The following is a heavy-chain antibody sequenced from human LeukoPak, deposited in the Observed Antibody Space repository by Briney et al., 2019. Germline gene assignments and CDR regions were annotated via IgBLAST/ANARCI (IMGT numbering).Heavy chain of an antibody. J-gene: IGHJ4*02. Sequence: SETLSLTCTVSGYSISSGYYWGWIRQPPGKGLEWIGSIYHSGSTYYNPSLKSRVTISVDTSKNQFSLKLSSVTAADTAVYYCARLDPAGIAVAGTIDYWGQGTLVTVSS. D-gene: IGHD6-19*01. CDR1: GYSISSGYY. CDR2: IYHSGST. CDR3: ARLDPAGIAVAGTIDY. V-gene: IGHV4-38-2*02.